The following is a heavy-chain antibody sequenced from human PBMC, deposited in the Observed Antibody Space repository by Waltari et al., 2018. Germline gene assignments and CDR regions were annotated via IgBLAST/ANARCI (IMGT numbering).Heavy chain of an antibody. J-gene: IGHJ3*02. D-gene: IGHD2-15*01. CDR3: ARGISPHAFDI. CDR1: GGSISSGDYY. CDR2: ISFSGSN. Sequence: QVQLQESGPGLVKPSQTLSLTCTVSGGSISSGDYYWSWIRQPPGKGLEWIGYISFSGSNSYTPSLRSRVTISVDTSKNQLSLKLSSVTAADTSVYYCARGISPHAFDIWGQGAMVTVSS. V-gene: IGHV4-30-4*08.